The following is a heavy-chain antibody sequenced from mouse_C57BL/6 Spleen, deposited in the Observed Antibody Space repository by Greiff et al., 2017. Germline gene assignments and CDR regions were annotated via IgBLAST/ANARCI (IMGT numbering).Heavy chain of an antibody. CDR2: ISNGGGST. CDR1: GFTFSDYY. V-gene: IGHV5-12*01. CDR3: ARGGDVGLYYYAMDY. D-gene: IGHD2-3*01. J-gene: IGHJ4*01. Sequence: EVQGVESGGGLVQPGGSLKLSCAASGFTFSDYYMYWVRQTPGKRLEWVAYISNGGGSTYYPDTVKGRFTLSRDNAKNTLYLQQSRLKTEDTAMYYGARGGDVGLYYYAMDYWGQGTSVTVSS.